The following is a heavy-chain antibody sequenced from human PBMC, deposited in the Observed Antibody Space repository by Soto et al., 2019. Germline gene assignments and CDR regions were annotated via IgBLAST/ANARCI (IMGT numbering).Heavy chain of an antibody. D-gene: IGHD1-26*01. CDR1: GFTFSSYG. CDR3: AKVRWARPQRAPLDY. V-gene: IGHV3-30*18. CDR2: ISYDGSNK. J-gene: IGHJ4*02. Sequence: GGSLRLSCAASGFTFSSYGMHWVRQAPGKGLEWVAVISYDGSNKYYADSVKGRFTISRDNSKNTLYLQMNSLRAEDTAVYYCAKVRWARPQRAPLDYWGQGTLVTVSS.